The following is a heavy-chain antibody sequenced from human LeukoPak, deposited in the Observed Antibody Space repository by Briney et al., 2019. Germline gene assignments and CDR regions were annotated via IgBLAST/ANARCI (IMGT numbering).Heavy chain of an antibody. CDR1: GYSFTSYW. D-gene: IGHD1-26*01. V-gene: IGHV5-51*01. Sequence: RGASLQISCKGSGYSFTSYWIGWVRPLPGKGLEWMGIIYPGDSDTRYSPSFQGQVTISADKSISTAYLQWSSLKASDTAMYYCARWESADLSALGYWGQGTLVTVSS. CDR2: IYPGDSDT. J-gene: IGHJ4*02. CDR3: ARWESADLSALGY.